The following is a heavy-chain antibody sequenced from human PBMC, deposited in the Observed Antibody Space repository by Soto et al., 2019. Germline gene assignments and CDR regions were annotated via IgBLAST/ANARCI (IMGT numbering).Heavy chain of an antibody. V-gene: IGHV4-34*01. CDR3: ARLDPPWNRIRAFDI. D-gene: IGHD1-1*01. J-gene: IGHJ3*02. CDR2: INHSGST. CDR1: GGSFSGYY. Sequence: QVQLQQWGAGLLKPSETLSLTCAVYGGSFSGYYWSWIRQPPGKGLEWIGEINHSGSTNYNPSLKSRVTISVDTSKNQFSLKLSSVTAAVTAVYYCARLDPPWNRIRAFDIWGQGTMVTVSS.